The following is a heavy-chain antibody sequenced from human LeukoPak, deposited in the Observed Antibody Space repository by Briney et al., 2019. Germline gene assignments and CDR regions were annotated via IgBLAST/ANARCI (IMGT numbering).Heavy chain of an antibody. V-gene: IGHV4-59*05. CDR3: ARLALFFDY. D-gene: IGHD2-21*01. Sequence: SETLSLTCTVSGGSISSYYWSWIRQPPGKGLEWIGSIYHSGSTYYNPSLKSRVTISVDTSKNQFSLKLSSVTAADTAVYYCARLALFFDYWGQGTLVTVSS. CDR1: GGSISSYY. J-gene: IGHJ4*02. CDR2: IYHSGST.